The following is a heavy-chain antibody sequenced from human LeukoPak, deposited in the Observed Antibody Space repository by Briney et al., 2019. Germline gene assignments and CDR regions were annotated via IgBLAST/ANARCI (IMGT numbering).Heavy chain of an antibody. Sequence: GGSLRLSCAASGFTLSSYAMSWVRQAPGKGLEWVSVIYSGGTTSYADSVKGRFTISRDNSKNTLYLQMNSLRAEDTAVYYCASSSSGWLYYFDYWGQGTLVTVSS. CDR1: GFTLSSYA. J-gene: IGHJ4*02. CDR3: ASSSSGWLYYFDY. D-gene: IGHD6-19*01. CDR2: IYSGGTT. V-gene: IGHV3-66*01.